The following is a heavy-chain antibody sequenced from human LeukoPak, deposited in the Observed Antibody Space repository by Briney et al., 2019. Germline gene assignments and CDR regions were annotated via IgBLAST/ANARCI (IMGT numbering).Heavy chain of an antibody. V-gene: IGHV3-48*01. Sequence: GGSLRLSCAASGFTFSNYSMNWVRQAPGKGLERVSYISSSRSTIHYADSVKGRFTISRDNAKKSLYLQMNSLRAEDTAVYYCARDQRYYYDSSGHFDYWGQGALVTVSS. CDR1: GFTFSNYS. CDR3: ARDQRYYYDSSGHFDY. D-gene: IGHD3-22*01. CDR2: ISSSRSTI. J-gene: IGHJ4*02.